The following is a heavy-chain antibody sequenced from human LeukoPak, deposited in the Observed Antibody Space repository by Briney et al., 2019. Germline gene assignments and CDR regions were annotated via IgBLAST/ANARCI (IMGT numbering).Heavy chain of an antibody. Sequence: GASVKVSCKASGYTFTGYFMHWVRQAPGQGLEWMGWISPNSGGTNYAQKFQGRVTMTMDTSISTAYMELSRLRSDDTAVYYCARDTAMETPHYYYYMDVWGKGTTVTVSS. CDR3: ARDTAMETPHYYYYMDV. CDR2: ISPNSGGT. CDR1: GYTFTGYF. J-gene: IGHJ6*03. V-gene: IGHV1-2*02. D-gene: IGHD5-18*01.